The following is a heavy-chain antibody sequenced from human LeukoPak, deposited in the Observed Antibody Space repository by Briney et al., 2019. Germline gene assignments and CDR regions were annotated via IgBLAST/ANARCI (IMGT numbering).Heavy chain of an antibody. D-gene: IGHD5-18*01. V-gene: IGHV1-46*01. CDR1: GYTFTSYY. Sequence: VASVKVSSTPSGYTFTSYYMHWMRQAPGQGLEWMGIINPSGGSTSYAQKFQGRVTMTRDMSTSTVYMELSSLRSEDTAVYYCAIIQLWRTFDYWGQGALVTVSS. J-gene: IGHJ4*02. CDR3: AIIQLWRTFDY. CDR2: INPSGGST.